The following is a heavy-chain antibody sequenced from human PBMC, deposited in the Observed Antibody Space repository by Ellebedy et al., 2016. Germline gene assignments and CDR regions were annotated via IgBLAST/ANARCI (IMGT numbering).Heavy chain of an antibody. CDR2: IKQDGSEK. J-gene: IGHJ4*02. CDR1: GFTFSSYW. D-gene: IGHD4-17*01. Sequence: GGSLRLXXAASGFTFSSYWMSWVRQAPGKGLEWVANIKQDGSEKYYVDSVKGRFTISRDNAKNSLFLQMNSLRDEDTAVYYGAREESDYGDFVFDYWGRGTLVTVSS. CDR3: AREESDYGDFVFDY. V-gene: IGHV3-7*01.